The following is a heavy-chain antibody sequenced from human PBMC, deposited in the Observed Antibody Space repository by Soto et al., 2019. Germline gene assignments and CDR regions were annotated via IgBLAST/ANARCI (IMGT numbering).Heavy chain of an antibody. D-gene: IGHD2-21*01. CDR3: ARSDGYNFNWLDS. V-gene: IGHV1-8*01. CDR2: MNPNSGNT. Sequence: QVLLVQSGDEEKTPGASVKVSCKASGYTFATYDINWVRQAPGQGLEWMGWMNPNSGNTGYAQKFQGRLTMTRDTALSVAHMELSSLRNEDTAVYYCARSDGYNFNWLDSWGQGTLVTVS. CDR1: GYTFATYD. J-gene: IGHJ5*01.